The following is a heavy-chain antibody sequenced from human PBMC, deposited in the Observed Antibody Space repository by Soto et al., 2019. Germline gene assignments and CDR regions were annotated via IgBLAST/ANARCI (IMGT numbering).Heavy chain of an antibody. CDR1: GYTFTSYA. J-gene: IGHJ5*02. CDR3: ARDHDFRSGYDEYNWFDP. CDR2: INTNTGNR. Sequence: ASVKVSCKASGYTFTSYAMNRVRQAPGQGLEWMGWINTNTGNRTYAQGFTGRIVFSLATSVSPAYLQIRSLKAEDTAVYYCARDHDFRSGYDEYNWFDPWGQGTLVTVSS. V-gene: IGHV7-4-1*01. D-gene: IGHD3-3*01.